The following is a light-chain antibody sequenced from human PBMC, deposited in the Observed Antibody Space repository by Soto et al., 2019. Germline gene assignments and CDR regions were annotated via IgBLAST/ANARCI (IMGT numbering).Light chain of an antibody. J-gene: IGKJ3*01. CDR1: QSLLHSNGYNY. CDR3: MQALQTPSS. V-gene: IGKV2-28*01. CDR2: LGS. Sequence: DIVMTQSPLSLPVTPGEPASISCRSSQSLLHSNGYNYLDWYLQQPGQSPQLLIYLGSNRASGVPDRFSGSGSGTDFTLKISRVEAEDVEVYYCMQALQTPSSFGPGNNVDIK.